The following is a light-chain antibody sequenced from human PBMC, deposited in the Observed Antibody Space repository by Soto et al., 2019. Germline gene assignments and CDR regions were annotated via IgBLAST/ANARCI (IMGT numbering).Light chain of an antibody. CDR1: QNIDNW. CDR2: KAS. V-gene: IGKV1-5*03. CDR3: QHYYGYSWT. J-gene: IGKJ1*01. Sequence: DIQMTQSPSTLSASVGDRVTITCRASQNIDNWLAWFQQKPGKAPKVLIYKASNLESGVPSRFSGSGSGTEFTLTISSLQSDDFATYYCQHYYGYSWTFGQGTKVEI.